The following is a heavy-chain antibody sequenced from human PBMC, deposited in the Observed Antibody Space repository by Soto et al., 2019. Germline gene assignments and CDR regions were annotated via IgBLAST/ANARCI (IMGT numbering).Heavy chain of an antibody. CDR2: IKSKTDGGTT. Sequence: EVQLVESGGGLVKPGGSLRLSCAASGFTFSNAWMSWVRQAPGKGLEWVGRIKSKTDGGTTDYAAPVKGRFTISRDDSKNTLYLQMNSLKTEDTAVYYCTTDPKAEPMVYAGYDAFDIWGQGTMVTVSS. V-gene: IGHV3-15*01. J-gene: IGHJ3*02. D-gene: IGHD2-8*01. CDR3: TTDPKAEPMVYAGYDAFDI. CDR1: GFTFSNAW.